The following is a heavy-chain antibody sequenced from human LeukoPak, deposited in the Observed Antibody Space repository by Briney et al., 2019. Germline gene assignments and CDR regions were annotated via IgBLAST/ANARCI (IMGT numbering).Heavy chain of an antibody. D-gene: IGHD3-10*01. CDR2: IRPYNGDT. V-gene: IGHV1-18*04. CDR3: ARGLRETDAFDI. J-gene: IGHJ3*02. Sequence: SVKVSCKASGYTFTGYYMHWVRQAPGQGLEWMGWIRPYNGDTKYGQNLQGRVTMTTDTTTSTAYMELRSLRSDDTAVYYCARGLRETDAFDIWGPGTMVTVSS. CDR1: GYTFTGYY.